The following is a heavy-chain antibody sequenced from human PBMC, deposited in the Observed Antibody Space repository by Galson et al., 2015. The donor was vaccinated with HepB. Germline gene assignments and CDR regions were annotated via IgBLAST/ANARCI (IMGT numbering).Heavy chain of an antibody. D-gene: IGHD5-12*01. CDR1: GYTFTSYY. CDR3: ARAFPDSGYDWWSGYYYGMDV. V-gene: IGHV1-46*01. J-gene: IGHJ6*02. CDR2: INPSGGST. Sequence: SVKVSCKASGYTFTSYYMHWVRQAPGQGLEWMGIINPSGGSTSYAQKFQGRATMTRDTSTSTVYMELSSLRSEDTAVYYCARAFPDSGYDWWSGYYYGMDVWGQGTTVTVSS.